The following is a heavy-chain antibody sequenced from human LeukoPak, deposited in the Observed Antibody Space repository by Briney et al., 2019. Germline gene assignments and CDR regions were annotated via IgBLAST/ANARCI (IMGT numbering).Heavy chain of an antibody. D-gene: IGHD3-3*01. J-gene: IGHJ4*02. Sequence: ASVKVSYKASGYTFTGYYMHWVGQAPGQGLEGMGWINPNSGGTNYEQKFQGRVNINRETDIRTEYMEMRRLRSDDTAVYYCARVRRFLVWSYFDYWGQGTLVTVSS. V-gene: IGHV1-2*02. CDR2: INPNSGGT. CDR1: GYTFTGYY. CDR3: ARVRRFLVWSYFDY.